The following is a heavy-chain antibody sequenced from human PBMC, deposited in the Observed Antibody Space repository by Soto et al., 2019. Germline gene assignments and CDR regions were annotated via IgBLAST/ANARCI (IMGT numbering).Heavy chain of an antibody. Sequence: EVQLVESGGGLVHPGGSLRLSCAASGFTFSSYSMNWVRQAPGKGLEWVSYISSSSSTIYDSHSVKGRFTSSRDNAKNSLYLQMNSLRAEDTAVYYCARDEVDCSGASCYATEYCQHWGQGTLVTVSS. CDR1: GFTFSSYS. V-gene: IGHV3-48*01. J-gene: IGHJ1*01. CDR2: ISSSSSTI. CDR3: ARDEVDCSGASCYATEYCQH. D-gene: IGHD2-15*01.